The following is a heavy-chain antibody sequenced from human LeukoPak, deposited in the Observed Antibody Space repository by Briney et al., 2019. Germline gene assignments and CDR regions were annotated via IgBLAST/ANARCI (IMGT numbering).Heavy chain of an antibody. CDR2: IIPIFDTA. D-gene: IGHD4-17*01. V-gene: IGHV1-69*13. CDR3: ARGRIDYGDSRLSFFDY. Sequence: SVKVSCKASGGTFSSFGFSWVRQAPGQGLEWMGGIIPIFDTAKYAQQFQGRVTITAHESTSTVYMELSSLRSDDTAVYYCARGRIDYGDSRLSFFDYWGQGTLVTVSS. CDR1: GGTFSSFG. J-gene: IGHJ4*02.